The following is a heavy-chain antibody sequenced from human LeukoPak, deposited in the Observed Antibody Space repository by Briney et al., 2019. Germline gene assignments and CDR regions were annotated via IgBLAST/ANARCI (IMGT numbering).Heavy chain of an antibody. V-gene: IGHV4-30-2*01. Sequence: SETLSLTCAVSGGSISSGGYSWSWIRQPPGKGLEWIGYIYHSGSTYYNPSLKSRVTISVDRSKNQFSLKLSSVTAADTAVYYCARDDGITGGFDPWGQGTLVTVSS. CDR3: ARDDGITGGFDP. CDR2: IYHSGST. CDR1: GGSISSGGYS. J-gene: IGHJ5*02. D-gene: IGHD1-20*01.